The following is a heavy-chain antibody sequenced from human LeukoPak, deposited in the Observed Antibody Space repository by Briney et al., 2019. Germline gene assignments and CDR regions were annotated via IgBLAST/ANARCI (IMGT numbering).Heavy chain of an antibody. CDR1: GFTFTNYA. CDR2: ISGSGGST. V-gene: IGHV3-23*01. D-gene: IGHD4-17*01. Sequence: PGGSLRLSCAASGFTFTNYAMSWVRQAPGKALEWVSVISGSGGSTYYADSVKGRFTISRDNSKNTVYLQMNSLRSEDTAVYYCAKDSSVTTYDYWGQGTLVTVSS. J-gene: IGHJ4*02. CDR3: AKDSSVTTYDY.